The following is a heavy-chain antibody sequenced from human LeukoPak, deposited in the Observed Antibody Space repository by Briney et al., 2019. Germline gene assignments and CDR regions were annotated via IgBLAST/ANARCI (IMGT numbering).Heavy chain of an antibody. J-gene: IGHJ4*02. D-gene: IGHD3-3*01. V-gene: IGHV4-34*08. CDR1: GLIVSDNY. CDR2: INHSGST. CDR3: AVGGGFWSGYWTPAVDY. Sequence: PGGSLRLSCAASGLIVSDNYMSWVRQAPGKGLEWIGEINHSGSTKYNPSLKSRVTMSVDASTNQFSLKLSSVTAADTAVYYCAVGGGFWSGYWTPAVDYWGQGTLITVSS.